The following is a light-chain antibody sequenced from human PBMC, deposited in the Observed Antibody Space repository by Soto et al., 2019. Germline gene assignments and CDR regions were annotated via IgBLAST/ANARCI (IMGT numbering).Light chain of an antibody. CDR1: SSDVGGYNY. V-gene: IGLV2-8*01. CDR3: SSYASSNMGV. Sequence: QSVLTQPPSASGSPGQSVTISCTGTSSDVGGYNYVSWYQQHPGKAPKLMIYEVSKRPSGVPDRFPGSKSGNTASLTVSGLQAEDEADYYCSSYASSNMGVFGTGTKVTVL. J-gene: IGLJ1*01. CDR2: EVS.